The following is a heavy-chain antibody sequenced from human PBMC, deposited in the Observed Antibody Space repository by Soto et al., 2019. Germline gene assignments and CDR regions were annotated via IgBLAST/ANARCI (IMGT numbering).Heavy chain of an antibody. V-gene: IGHV1-69*01. CDR3: ARGVRTGFYGMDV. CDR1: GGTFSNYA. Sequence: QVQLVQSGAEVKKPGSSVKVSCKASGGTFSNYAISWVRQAPGQGLEWVGGIISIFGTTNYAQNFQGRVTITADESTSEAYMELSGLRSEDTAVYYCARGVRTGFYGMDVWGQGTTVTVSS. D-gene: IGHD3-10*01. J-gene: IGHJ6*02. CDR2: IISIFGTT.